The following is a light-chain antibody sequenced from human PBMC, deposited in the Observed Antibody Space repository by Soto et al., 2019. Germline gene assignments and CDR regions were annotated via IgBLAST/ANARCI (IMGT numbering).Light chain of an antibody. CDR1: SSDVGGYNY. CDR3: ATWDNSLSAVV. Sequence: QSALTQPASVSGSPGQSITISCTGTSSDVGGYNYVSWYQQHPGKAPKLMIYEVSNRPSGVSNRFSGSKSGNTASLTISGLQAEDEADYYCATWDNSLSAVVFGGGTKLTVL. CDR2: EVS. V-gene: IGLV2-14*01. J-gene: IGLJ2*01.